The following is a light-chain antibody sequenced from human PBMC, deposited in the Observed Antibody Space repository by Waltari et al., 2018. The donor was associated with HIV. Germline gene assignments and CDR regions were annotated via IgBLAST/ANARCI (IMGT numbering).Light chain of an antibody. CDR3: CSYAGSSTFEV. J-gene: IGLJ3*02. CDR1: SSDVGNYNL. V-gene: IGLV2-23*02. CDR2: EVT. Sequence: QSALTQPASVSGSPGQSITISCTGTSSDVGNYNLVSWYQKHPGKAPKLIIYEVTRRPSGFSYRFSGSKSGNTATLTVSGLQAEDEADYYCCSYAGSSTFEVFGGGTKLTVL.